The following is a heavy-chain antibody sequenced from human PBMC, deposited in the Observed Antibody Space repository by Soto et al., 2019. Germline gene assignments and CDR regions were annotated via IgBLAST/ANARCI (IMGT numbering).Heavy chain of an antibody. CDR3: AREHLGGNTDY. V-gene: IGHV3-74*01. D-gene: IGHD2-15*01. CDR1: GFSFSSYW. J-gene: IGHJ4*02. CDR2: INGAGSNT. Sequence: EVQLVESGGDLVQPGGSLRLSCVASGFSFSSYWIHWVRHVPGKGLVWVSRINGAGSNTDYADSVKGRFTISRDNTKNTLYLQMNSLRADDTAVFSCAREHLGGNTDYWGQGTLVTVSS.